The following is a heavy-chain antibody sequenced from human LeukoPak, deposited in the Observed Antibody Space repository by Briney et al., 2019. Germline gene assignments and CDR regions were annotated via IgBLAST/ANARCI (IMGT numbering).Heavy chain of an antibody. CDR2: INPNSGGT. CDR3: ARITAVAGTRWFDP. V-gene: IGHV1-2*02. CDR1: GYTFTSYG. J-gene: IGHJ5*02. Sequence: GASVKVSCKASGYTFTSYGISWVRQAPGQGLEWMGWINPNSGGTNYAQKFQGRVTMTRDTSISTAYMELSRLRSDDTAVYYCARITAVAGTRWFDPWGQGTLVTVSS. D-gene: IGHD6-19*01.